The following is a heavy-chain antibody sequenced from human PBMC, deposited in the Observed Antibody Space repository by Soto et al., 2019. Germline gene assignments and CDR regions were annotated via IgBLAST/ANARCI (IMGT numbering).Heavy chain of an antibody. CDR3: ARYVEADY. V-gene: IGHV3-30-3*01. CDR2: ISYDGSNK. D-gene: IGHD3-10*02. CDR1: GFTFSSYA. J-gene: IGHJ4*02. Sequence: QVQLVESGGGVVQPGRSLRLSCAASGFTFSSYAMHWVRQAPGKGLEWVAVISYDGSNKYYADSVKGRFTISRDNSKNTLYLQMNSLRAEDTAVYYCARYVEADYWGQGTLVTVSS.